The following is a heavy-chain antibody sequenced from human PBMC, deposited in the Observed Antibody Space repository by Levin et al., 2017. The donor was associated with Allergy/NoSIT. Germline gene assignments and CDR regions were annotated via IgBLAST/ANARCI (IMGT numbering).Heavy chain of an antibody. CDR1: GYTFGNYG. V-gene: IGHV1-18*01. Sequence: PMASVKVSCKASGYTFGNYGIGWVRQAPGQGLEWMGWINAKNGNTKYAQKFQDRVTMTTDTSTSTADMELRRLTSDDAAVYYCAKKGAAERFDWFDRWGQGTLVTVSS. CDR3: AKKGAAERFDWFDR. D-gene: IGHD1-26*01. CDR2: INAKNGNT. J-gene: IGHJ5*02.